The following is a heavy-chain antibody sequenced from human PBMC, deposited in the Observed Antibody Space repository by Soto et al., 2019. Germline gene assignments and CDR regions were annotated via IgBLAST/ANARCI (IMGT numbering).Heavy chain of an antibody. J-gene: IGHJ5*02. Sequence: EVQLVESGGGLVQPGGSLRLSCAASGFTFSSCWMSWVRQAPGKGLEWVANIKQDGSEKYYVDSVKGRFTISRDNAKNSLYLQMNSLRAEDTAVYYCATYMTTVTTEDWFDPWGQGTLVTVSS. CDR1: GFTFSSCW. V-gene: IGHV3-7*05. CDR3: ATYMTTVTTEDWFDP. CDR2: IKQDGSEK. D-gene: IGHD4-17*01.